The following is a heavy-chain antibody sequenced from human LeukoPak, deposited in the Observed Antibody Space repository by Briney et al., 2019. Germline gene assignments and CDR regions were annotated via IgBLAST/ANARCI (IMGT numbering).Heavy chain of an antibody. Sequence: GGSLRLSCAASGFTFNNCVGTWVRQAPGKGLEWVSTINTGDGSTFYADSVKGRFTIFRDSSENTLYLEMNGLRAEDTAIYFCAKDGRPRAFGLDVWGQGTTVTVSS. CDR2: INTGDGST. CDR3: AKDGRPRAFGLDV. J-gene: IGHJ6*02. CDR1: GFTFNNCV. D-gene: IGHD3-10*01. V-gene: IGHV3-23*01.